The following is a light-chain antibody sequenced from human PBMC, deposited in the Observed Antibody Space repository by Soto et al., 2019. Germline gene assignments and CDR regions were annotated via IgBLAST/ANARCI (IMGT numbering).Light chain of an antibody. CDR2: DAS. CDR1: QSVSSY. CDR3: HQRSNWLDT. Sequence: EIVLTQSPGTLSLSPGERATLSSRASQSVSSYLAWYQQKPGQPPRLLIYDASKRATGIPARFSGSGSGTDFTLTISSLEAEDFAVYYCHQRSNWLDTFGQGTRLEIK. V-gene: IGKV3-11*01. J-gene: IGKJ5*01.